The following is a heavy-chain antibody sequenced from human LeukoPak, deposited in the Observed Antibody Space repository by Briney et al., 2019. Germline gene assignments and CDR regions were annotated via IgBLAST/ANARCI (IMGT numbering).Heavy chain of an antibody. D-gene: IGHD5-24*01. V-gene: IGHV4-39*02. J-gene: IGHJ4*02. CDR3: ARRSYNSPFRY. CDR1: GGSINSSSYY. CDR2: IYYSGST. Sequence: SETLSLTCTVSGGSINSSSYYWGWIRQPPGKGLEWIGSIYYSGSTFYNPSLKSRVTISVDTSKNHFSLNLRSVTAADTAVYYCARRSYNSPFRYWGQGTPVTVSS.